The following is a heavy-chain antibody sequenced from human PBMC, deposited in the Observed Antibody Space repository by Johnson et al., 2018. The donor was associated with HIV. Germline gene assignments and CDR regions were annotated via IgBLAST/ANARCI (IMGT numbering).Heavy chain of an antibody. CDR1: GFTFSSYA. J-gene: IGHJ3*02. CDR3: ARDLAGTERGNAFDI. V-gene: IGHV3-30-3*01. Sequence: QMQLVESGGGVVQPGRSLRLSCAASGFTFSSYAMHWVRQAPGKGLEWVAVISYDGSNKYYADSVTGRFTISRDNYKNTLYLQMNSLRAEDTAVYYCARDLAGTERGNAFDIWGQGTVVTVSS. CDR2: ISYDGSNK. D-gene: IGHD1-1*01.